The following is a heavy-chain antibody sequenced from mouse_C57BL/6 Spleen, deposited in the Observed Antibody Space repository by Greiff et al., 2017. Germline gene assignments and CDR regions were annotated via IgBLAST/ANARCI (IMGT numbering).Heavy chain of an antibody. Sequence: QVQLKQPGAELVKPGASVKMSCKASGYTFTSYWITWVQQRPGQGLEWIGDIYPGSGSTNHNEKFKSQATLTVDTSSSTAYMQLSILTYDDAAVDYCARITTAVEYFDVWGTGTTVTVSS. CDR1: GYTFTSYW. D-gene: IGHD1-1*01. CDR3: ARITTAVEYFDV. V-gene: IGHV1-55*01. J-gene: IGHJ1*03. CDR2: IYPGSGST.